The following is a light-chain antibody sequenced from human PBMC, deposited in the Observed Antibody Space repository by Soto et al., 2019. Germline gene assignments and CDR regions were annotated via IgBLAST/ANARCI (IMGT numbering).Light chain of an antibody. CDR3: QQYNKWPLT. Sequence: EIVMTQTPATLSVSPGERATLSSRASQSVSSNLAWYQHKPGQAASLLIHGASIRATGIPARFSGSGSGTEFTLTISSLQSEDFAVYYCQQYNKWPLTFGGGTKVEIK. V-gene: IGKV3-15*01. CDR2: GAS. CDR1: QSVSSN. J-gene: IGKJ4*01.